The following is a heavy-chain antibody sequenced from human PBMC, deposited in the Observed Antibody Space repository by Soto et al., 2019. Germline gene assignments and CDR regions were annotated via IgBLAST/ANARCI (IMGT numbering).Heavy chain of an antibody. J-gene: IGHJ4*01. Sequence: SVKVSCKASGGTFSSYAISWVRQAPGQGLEWMGGIIPIFGTANYAQKFQGRVTITADESTSTAYMELSSLRYEETAVSDCARGALIQAIFDYWGPGTLVTVSS. CDR2: IIPIFGTA. D-gene: IGHD5-18*01. V-gene: IGHV1-69*13. CDR3: ARGALIQAIFDY. CDR1: GGTFSSYA.